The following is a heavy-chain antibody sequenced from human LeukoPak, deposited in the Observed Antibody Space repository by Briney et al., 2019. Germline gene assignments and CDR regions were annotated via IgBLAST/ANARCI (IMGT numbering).Heavy chain of an antibody. CDR2: IYSGGST. CDR3: ARGIFASSGWSFFDY. Sequence: GGSLRLSCAASGFTVSTNYMSWVRQAPGKGLEWVSVIYSGGSTYYADSVKGRFTISRDNSKNTLYLQMNSLRAEDTAVYYCARGIFASSGWSFFDYWGQGTLVTVSS. J-gene: IGHJ4*02. D-gene: IGHD6-19*01. V-gene: IGHV3-53*01. CDR1: GFTVSTNY.